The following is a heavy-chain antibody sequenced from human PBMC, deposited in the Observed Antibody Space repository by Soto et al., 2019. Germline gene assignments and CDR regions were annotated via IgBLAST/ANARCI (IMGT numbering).Heavy chain of an antibody. CDR3: ARDSRAWELSPGGWYGMDV. J-gene: IGHJ6*02. Sequence: QVQLVESGGGVVQPGRSLRLSCAASGFTFSSYAMHWVRQAPGKGLEWVAVISYDGSNKYYADSVKGRFTISRDNSKNXLXAQMNSLRAEDTAVYYCARDSRAWELSPGGWYGMDVWGQGTTVTVSS. CDR2: ISYDGSNK. V-gene: IGHV3-30-3*01. CDR1: GFTFSSYA. D-gene: IGHD1-26*01.